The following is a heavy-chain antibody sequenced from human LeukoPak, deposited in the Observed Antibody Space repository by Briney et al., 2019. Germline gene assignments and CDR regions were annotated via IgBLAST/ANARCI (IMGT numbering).Heavy chain of an antibody. CDR3: VKLVSAVTYYFDY. J-gene: IGHJ4*02. D-gene: IGHD4-11*01. CDR2: ISSNGGST. V-gene: IGHV3-64D*09. CDR1: GFTFSSYA. Sequence: GGFLRLSCSASGFTFSSYAMHWVRQAPGKGLEYVSAISSNGGSTYYADSVKGRFTISRDNSKNTLYLQTSSLRAEDTAVYYCVKLVSAVTYYFDYWGQGTLVTVSS.